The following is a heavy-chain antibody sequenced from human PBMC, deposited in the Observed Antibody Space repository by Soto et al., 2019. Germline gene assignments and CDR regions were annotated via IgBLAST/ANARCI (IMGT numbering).Heavy chain of an antibody. J-gene: IGHJ4*02. Sequence: QVQLVQSGAEVKKPGSSVKVSCKASGYTFTGYYMHWVRQAPGQGLEWRGWINPNSGGTNYAQKFQGRVTMARDTSISTAYMELSRLRSDDTAVYYCARVEYDTMSSFDYWGQGTMVTVSS. CDR2: INPNSGGT. D-gene: IGHD3-9*01. CDR1: GYTFTGYY. V-gene: IGHV1-2*02. CDR3: ARVEYDTMSSFDY.